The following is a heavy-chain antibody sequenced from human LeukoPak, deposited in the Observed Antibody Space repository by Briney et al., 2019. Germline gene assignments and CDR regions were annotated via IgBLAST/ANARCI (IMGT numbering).Heavy chain of an antibody. CDR1: VYTSTSYY. V-gene: IGHV1-46*01. CDR3: AKDGRNYYDPAGNHLMSSYMDV. J-gene: IGHJ6*04. CDR2: INPSGGST. D-gene: IGHD3-22*01. Sequence: SVSLSCKVSVYTSTSYYMHWVRQAPGPGVEWMGIINPSGGSTSYAQKFQGRVTMTRDTSTSTVYMELSSRRAEDTAVYYCAKDGRNYYDPAGNHLMSSYMDVWGKGTTVTVSS.